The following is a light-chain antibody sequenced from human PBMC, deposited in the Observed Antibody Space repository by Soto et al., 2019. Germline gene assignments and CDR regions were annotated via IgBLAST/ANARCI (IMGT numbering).Light chain of an antibody. J-gene: IGKJ2*01. CDR2: GAS. CDR3: VQYNNWPEYT. V-gene: IGKV3-15*01. Sequence: EMVMTQSPATLSVSPGEGATLSCRASQSVGNSLAWYQQKPGQAPRLLIFGASTRVTGIPARFSGSGSGTQFTLTISSLQLEDFAVYYCVQYNNWPEYTFGQGTKLEI. CDR1: QSVGNS.